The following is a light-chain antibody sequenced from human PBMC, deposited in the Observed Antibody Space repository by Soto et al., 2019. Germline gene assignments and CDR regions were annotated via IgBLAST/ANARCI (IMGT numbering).Light chain of an antibody. V-gene: IGKV3-11*01. CDR2: DAS. CDR3: QQRLNWQVT. J-gene: IGKJ5*01. Sequence: EIVLTQSPVTLSLSPGERATLSCRASQSVSSYLAWYQQKPGQAPRLLIYDASNRATGIPARFSGSGSRTDFTLTISSLEPEDFAVYYCQQRLNWQVTFGQGTRLEIK. CDR1: QSVSSY.